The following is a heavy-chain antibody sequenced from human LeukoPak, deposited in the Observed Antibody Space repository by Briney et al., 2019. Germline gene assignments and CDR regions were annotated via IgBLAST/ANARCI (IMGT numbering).Heavy chain of an antibody. Sequence: GRSLRLSCAASGFTFSSYWMSWVRQAPGKGLEWAANIKQDGSEKYYVDSVKGRFTISRDNAKNSLYLQMNSLRAEDTAVYYCARAPDYGDSHFDYWGQGTLVTVSS. CDR3: ARAPDYGDSHFDY. V-gene: IGHV3-7*01. CDR1: GFTFSSYW. J-gene: IGHJ4*02. CDR2: IKQDGSEK. D-gene: IGHD4-17*01.